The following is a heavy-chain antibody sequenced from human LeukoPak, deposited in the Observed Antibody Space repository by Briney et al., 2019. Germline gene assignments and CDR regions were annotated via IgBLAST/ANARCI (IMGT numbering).Heavy chain of an antibody. CDR1: GFTFSSYV. D-gene: IGHD3-10*01. V-gene: IGHV3-33*01. CDR3: ARGDGSGSYPPCLDY. Sequence: GRSLRLSCAASGFTFSSYVMHWVRQAPGKGLEGVAVICYDGSNKYYADSVKGRFTISRDNSKNTLYLQMNSLRAEDTAVYYCARGDGSGSYPPCLDYWGQGTLVTVSS. J-gene: IGHJ4*02. CDR2: ICYDGSNK.